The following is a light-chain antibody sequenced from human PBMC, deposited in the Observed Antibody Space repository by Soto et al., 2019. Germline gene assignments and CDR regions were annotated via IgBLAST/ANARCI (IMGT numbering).Light chain of an antibody. Sequence: DSQMTQYPSTLSASLGDTVTITCRAGQSISSWLAWYQQKPGKAPKLLISKASTLQSGVPPRFSGSGSGTEFALTISSPQPDDFATYYSQQYESYPMTFGGGTKVEIK. CDR1: QSISSW. V-gene: IGKV1-5*03. CDR2: KAS. CDR3: QQYESYPMT. J-gene: IGKJ4*01.